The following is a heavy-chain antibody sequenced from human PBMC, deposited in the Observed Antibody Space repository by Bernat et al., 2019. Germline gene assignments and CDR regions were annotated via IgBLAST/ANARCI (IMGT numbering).Heavy chain of an antibody. D-gene: IGHD3-10*01. CDR3: ARHFPHRIIMVRGVIFAFDI. CDR1: GGSISSSSYY. V-gene: IGHV4-39*01. CDR2: IYYSGST. Sequence: TASGGSISSSSYYWGWIRQPPGKGLEWIGSIYYSGSTYYNPSLKSRVTISVDTSKNQFSLKLSSVTAADTAVYYCARHFPHRIIMVRGVIFAFDIWGQGTMVTVSS. J-gene: IGHJ3*02.